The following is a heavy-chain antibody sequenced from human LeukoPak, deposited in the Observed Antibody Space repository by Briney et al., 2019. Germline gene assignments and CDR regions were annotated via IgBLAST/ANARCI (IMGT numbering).Heavy chain of an antibody. CDR3: ARDLYYYDSSGYYSEYFDY. J-gene: IGHJ4*02. V-gene: IGHV1-69*05. Sequence: ASVKVSCKASGGTFSSYAISWVRQAPGQGLEWMGRIIPIFGTANYAHKFQGRVTITTDESTSTAYMELSSLRSEDTAVYYCARDLYYYDSSGYYSEYFDYWGQGTLVTVSS. D-gene: IGHD3-22*01. CDR2: IIPIFGTA. CDR1: GGTFSSYA.